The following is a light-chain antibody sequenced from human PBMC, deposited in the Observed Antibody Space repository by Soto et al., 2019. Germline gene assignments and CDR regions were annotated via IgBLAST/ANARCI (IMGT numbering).Light chain of an antibody. CDR2: KAS. Sequence: DIQMTQSPSTLSASVGDKVTITCRASQSMSSWLAWYQQKPGKAPKLLSYKASILESGVPSRFSGSGSGTEFTLTISSLQPDDFATYYCQQYQSYSHFGQGTKVEIK. CDR1: QSMSSW. V-gene: IGKV1-5*03. CDR3: QQYQSYSH. J-gene: IGKJ1*01.